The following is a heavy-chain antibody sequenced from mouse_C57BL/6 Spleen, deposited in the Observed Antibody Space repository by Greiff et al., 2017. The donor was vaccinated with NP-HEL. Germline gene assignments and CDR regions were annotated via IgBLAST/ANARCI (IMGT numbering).Heavy chain of an antibody. CDR3: AREVYGNYYFDY. CDR1: GYTFTSYW. V-gene: IGHV1-50*01. J-gene: IGHJ2*01. D-gene: IGHD2-1*01. Sequence: QVQLQQSGAELVKPGASVKLSCKASGYTFTSYWMQWVKQRPGQGLEWIGEIDPSDSYTNYNQKFKGKATLTVDTSSSTAYMQLSSLTSEDSAVYYCAREVYGNYYFDYWGQGTTLTVSS. CDR2: IDPSDSYT.